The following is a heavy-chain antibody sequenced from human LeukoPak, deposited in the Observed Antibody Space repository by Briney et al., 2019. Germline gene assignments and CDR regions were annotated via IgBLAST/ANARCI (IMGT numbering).Heavy chain of an antibody. D-gene: IGHD2-15*01. CDR3: ARDGYCSGGSCLYFDY. CDR1: GGTFSSYA. J-gene: IGHJ4*02. Sequence: SVKVSCKASGGTFSSYAISWVRQAPGQGLEWMGGIIPIFGTANYAQKFQGRVTITTDESTSTAYMELSSLRSEDTAVYYCARDGYCSGGSCLYFDYWGQGTLVTVSS. CDR2: IIPIFGTA. V-gene: IGHV1-69*05.